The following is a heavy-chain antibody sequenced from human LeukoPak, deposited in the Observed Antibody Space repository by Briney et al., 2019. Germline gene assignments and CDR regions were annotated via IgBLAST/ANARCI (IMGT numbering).Heavy chain of an antibody. V-gene: IGHV4-4*08. CDR1: GGSISSYY. J-gene: IGHJ3*02. CDR3: ARATPSRGSAFDI. Sequence: SETLSLTCTVSGGSISSYYWSWIRQPPGKGLEWIGRIYTSGSTNYNPSLKSRVTISVDTSKNQFSLKLSSVTAADTAVYYCARATPSRGSAFDIWGQGAMVTVSS. D-gene: IGHD2-15*01. CDR2: IYTSGST.